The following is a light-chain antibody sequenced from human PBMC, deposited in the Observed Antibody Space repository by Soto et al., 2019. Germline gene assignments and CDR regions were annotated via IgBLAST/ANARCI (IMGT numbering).Light chain of an antibody. CDR3: QQYNGYWT. J-gene: IGKJ1*01. V-gene: IGKV1-5*03. CDR2: QES. CDR1: QSISDS. Sequence: DIQMTQSPSTLSASVGDRVTITCRASQSISDSLAWYQQKPGKAPKLLIYQESSLKSGDPSRFSGSRSGTEQTLSISRLQPDDLATYYCQQYNGYWTFGQGTKVEIK.